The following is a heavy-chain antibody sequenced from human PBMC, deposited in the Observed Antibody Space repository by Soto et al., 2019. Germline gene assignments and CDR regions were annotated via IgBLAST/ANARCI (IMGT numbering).Heavy chain of an antibody. CDR3: ARPTNRGKYYYGMDV. J-gene: IGHJ6*02. V-gene: IGHV5-51*01. CDR2: IYPGDSDA. D-gene: IGHD2-8*01. CDR1: GYSFTSYW. Sequence: RGESLKISCKGSGYSFTSYWIGWVRQMPGKGLECMGIIYPGDSDARYSPSFQGQVTISADKSISTAYLQWSSLKASDTAMYYCARPTNRGKYYYGMDVWGQGTTVTAP.